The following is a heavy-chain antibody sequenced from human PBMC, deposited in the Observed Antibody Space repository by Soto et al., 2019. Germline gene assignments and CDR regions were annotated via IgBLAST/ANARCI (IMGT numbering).Heavy chain of an antibody. CDR3: AETNQLETS. J-gene: IGHJ4*02. CDR1: GGSISSYY. Sequence: SETLSLTCTVSGGSISSYYWSWIRQPPGKGLEWIGDIYYSGSTNYNPSLKSRVTISVDTSKNQFSLKLSSVTAADTAVYYCAETNQLETSWGQGTLLTVSS. CDR2: IYYSGST. V-gene: IGHV4-59*01. D-gene: IGHD2-2*01.